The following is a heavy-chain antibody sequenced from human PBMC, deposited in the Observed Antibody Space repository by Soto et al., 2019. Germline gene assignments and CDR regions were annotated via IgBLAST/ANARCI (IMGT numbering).Heavy chain of an antibody. CDR3: ARGSSPQYYDYVWGSYRYPSYYFDY. CDR2: IIPIFGTA. CDR1: GGTFSSYA. D-gene: IGHD3-16*02. Sequence: ASVKVSCKASGGTFSSYAISWVRQAPGQGLEWMGGIIPIFGTANYAQKFQGRVTITADESTSTAYMELSSLRSEDTAVYYCARGSSPQYYDYVWGSYRYPSYYFDYWGQGTLVTVSS. J-gene: IGHJ4*02. V-gene: IGHV1-69*13.